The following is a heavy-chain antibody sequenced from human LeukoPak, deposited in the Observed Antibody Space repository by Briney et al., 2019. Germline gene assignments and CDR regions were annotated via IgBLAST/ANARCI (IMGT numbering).Heavy chain of an antibody. Sequence: PGGSLRLSCAASGFTFSDHFMDWVRQAPRKGLEWVGRIRKRANSYTTEYAASVQGRFAISRDDSKNSLYLQMNSLKTEDTAVYYCARVSTTVAGSDYLDYWGQGTQVSISS. J-gene: IGHJ4*02. V-gene: IGHV3-72*01. CDR3: ARVSTTVAGSDYLDY. D-gene: IGHD6-19*01. CDR2: IRKRANSYTT. CDR1: GFTFSDHF.